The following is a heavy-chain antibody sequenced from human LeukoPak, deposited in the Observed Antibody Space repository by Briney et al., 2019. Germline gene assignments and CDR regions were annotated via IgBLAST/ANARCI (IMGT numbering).Heavy chain of an antibody. Sequence: GASVKVSCKASGYTFTGYYMHWVRQAPGQGLEWMGWINPNSGGTNYAQKFQGRVTMTRDTSISTAYMELRSLTSDDTATYYCARSGRGTYYYFDLWGQGTLVTVSS. CDR3: ARSGRGTYYYFDL. D-gene: IGHD5-12*01. V-gene: IGHV1-2*02. CDR1: GYTFTGYY. CDR2: INPNSGGT. J-gene: IGHJ4*02.